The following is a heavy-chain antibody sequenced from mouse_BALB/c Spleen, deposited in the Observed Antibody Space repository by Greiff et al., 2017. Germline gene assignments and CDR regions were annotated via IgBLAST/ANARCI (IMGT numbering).Heavy chain of an antibody. V-gene: IGHV5-17*02. Sequence: DVKLVESGGGLVQPGGSRKLSCAASGFTFSSFGMHWVRQAPEKGLEWVAYISSGSSTIYYADTVKGRFTISRDNPKNTLFLQMTSLRSEDTAMYYCARSELGQFAYWGQGTLVTVSA. CDR2: ISSGSSTI. CDR3: ARSELGQFAY. D-gene: IGHD4-1*01. CDR1: GFTFSSFG. J-gene: IGHJ3*01.